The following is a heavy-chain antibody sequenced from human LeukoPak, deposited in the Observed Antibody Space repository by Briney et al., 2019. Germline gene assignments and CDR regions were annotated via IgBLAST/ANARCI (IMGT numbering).Heavy chain of an antibody. D-gene: IGHD7-27*01. CDR3: ARDGDTTSKVDY. CDR2: ITRSGA. Sequence: GGSLRLSCAVSGFTFSHHYMSWIRQAPGKGLEWISYITRSGAFYADSVKGRFTISRDNAKNSLYLQMNSLRVEDTAVYYCARDGDTTSKVDYLGQGTLVTVSS. J-gene: IGHJ4*02. CDR1: GFTFSHHY. V-gene: IGHV3-11*01.